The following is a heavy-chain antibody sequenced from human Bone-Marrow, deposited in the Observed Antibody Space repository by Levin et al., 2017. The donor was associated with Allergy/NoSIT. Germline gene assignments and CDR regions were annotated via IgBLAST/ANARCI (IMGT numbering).Heavy chain of an antibody. CDR2: ISSSSSYI. Sequence: GGSLRLSCAASGFTFSSYSMNWVRQAPGKGLEWVSSISSSSSYIYYADSVKGRFTISRDNAKNSLYLQMNSLRAEDTAVYYCARVNPTGAVRGRFDYWGQGTLVTVSS. CDR3: ARVNPTGAVRGRFDY. V-gene: IGHV3-21*01. CDR1: GFTFSSYS. D-gene: IGHD3-10*01. J-gene: IGHJ4*02.